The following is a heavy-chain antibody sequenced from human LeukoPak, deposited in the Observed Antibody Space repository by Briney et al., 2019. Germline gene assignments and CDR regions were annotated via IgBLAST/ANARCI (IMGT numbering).Heavy chain of an antibody. CDR1: GFTFDDSG. CDR3: ARSRGQYYDSSGYYGSDS. V-gene: IGHV3-20*04. Sequence: PGGSLRLSCAASGFTFDDSGMSWVRQAPGKGLEWVSGINWNGGSTGYADSVKGRFTISRDNAKNSLYLQMNSLRAGDTALYYCARSRGQYYDSSGYYGSDSWGQGTLVTVSS. J-gene: IGHJ4*02. CDR2: INWNGGST. D-gene: IGHD3-22*01.